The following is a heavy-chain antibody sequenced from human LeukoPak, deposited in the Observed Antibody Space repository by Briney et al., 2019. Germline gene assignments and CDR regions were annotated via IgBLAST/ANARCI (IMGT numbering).Heavy chain of an antibody. CDR3: SREGVPDWKIDF. D-gene: IGHD1-1*01. CDR2: IRSTPYGGTT. J-gene: IGHJ4*02. V-gene: IGHV3-49*03. Sequence: GGSLRLSCTASGFTFGDYAVCWFRQAPGKGLEWVGFIRSTPYGGTTEYAASVKGRFTISRDDSKRIAYLQMNSLKIEDTAVYYCSREGVPDWKIDFWGQGTLVTVSS. CDR1: GFTFGDYA.